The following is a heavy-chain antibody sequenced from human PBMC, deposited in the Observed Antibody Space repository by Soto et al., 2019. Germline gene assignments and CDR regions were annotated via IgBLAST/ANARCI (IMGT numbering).Heavy chain of an antibody. CDR1: SISTYY. J-gene: IGHJ4*02. CDR3: ARGGWRQIDY. V-gene: IGHV4-59*08. Sequence: HSETLSLTCTVDSISTYYWNWIRQTPGKGLEWIGYIYYLGRTNYNRSLKSRVTISIDMSKNQFFLKVSSVTAADTAVYYCARGGWRQIDYWGQGTLVTVSS. CDR2: IYYLGRT. D-gene: IGHD3-3*01.